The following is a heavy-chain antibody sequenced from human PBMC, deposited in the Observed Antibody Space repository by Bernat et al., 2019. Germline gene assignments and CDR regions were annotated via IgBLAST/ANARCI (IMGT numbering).Heavy chain of an antibody. CDR3: AREGYSYGPLDY. V-gene: IGHV3-66*01. Sequence: EVQLVESGGDLVQPGGSLRLSCAASGFTVSSTYMSWVRQAPGKGLEWVSVIYSSGSTYYAESVKGRFTISRDHSKNTLYLQMNSLGVEDTAFYYCAREGYSYGPLDYWGQGTLVTVSS. D-gene: IGHD5-18*01. CDR2: IYSSGST. J-gene: IGHJ4*02. CDR1: GFTVSSTY.